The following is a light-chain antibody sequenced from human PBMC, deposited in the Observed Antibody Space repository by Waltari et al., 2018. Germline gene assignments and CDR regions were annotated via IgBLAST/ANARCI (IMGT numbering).Light chain of an antibody. CDR1: PSNTGTHV. CDR2: RSD. CDR3: AAWDDSLNGRWV. J-gene: IGLJ3*02. V-gene: IGLV1-44*01. Sequence: QSVLTQPPSASGTPGQGVTISCSGGPSNTGTHVVNWYQQVPGKAPKLLIYRSDRRPAGVPDRFSGSKSGTSASLAISGLQSEDEADYYCAAWDDSLNGRWVFGGGTKVTVL.